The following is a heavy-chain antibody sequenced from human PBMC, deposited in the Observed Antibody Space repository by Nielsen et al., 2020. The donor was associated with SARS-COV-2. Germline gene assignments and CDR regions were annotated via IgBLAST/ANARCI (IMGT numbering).Heavy chain of an antibody. CDR1: GFTFSSYW. J-gene: IGHJ4*02. D-gene: IGHD5-24*01. Sequence: GESLKISCAASGFTFSSYWMHWVRQAPGKGLVWVSRINSDGSITNYADSVTGRFTISRDNAGNTLYLQMNSLGAEDTAVYYCACRRDGYNYDTFWGQGILVTVSS. CDR2: INSDGSIT. V-gene: IGHV3-74*01. CDR3: ACRRDGYNYDTF.